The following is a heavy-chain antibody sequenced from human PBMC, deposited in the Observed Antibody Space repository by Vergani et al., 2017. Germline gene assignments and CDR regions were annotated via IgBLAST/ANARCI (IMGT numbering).Heavy chain of an antibody. D-gene: IGHD6-13*01. Sequence: EVQLVESGGGLVQPGGSLRLSCAASGFTFSSYDMHWVRQATGKGLEWVSAIGTAGDPYYPGSVKGRFTISRENAKNSLYLQRNSLRAGDTAVYYCARGAAAGTGWYFDLWGRGTLVTVSS. CDR2: IGTAGDP. J-gene: IGHJ2*01. V-gene: IGHV3-13*05. CDR3: ARGAAAGTGWYFDL. CDR1: GFTFSSYD.